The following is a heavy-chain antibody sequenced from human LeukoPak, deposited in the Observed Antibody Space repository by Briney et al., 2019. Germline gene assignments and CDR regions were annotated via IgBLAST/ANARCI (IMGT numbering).Heavy chain of an antibody. V-gene: IGHV3-23*01. CDR2: ISGSGGST. D-gene: IGHD4-17*01. Sequence: PGGSLRLSCAASGDTFSSYAMSWVRQAPGKGLEWVSPISGSGGSTYYADSVKGRFTISRDNSTNKLYLQMNSQSGEYLYLYYCAKRFGYGDYSYNWFDPWGQGTLVTVSS. J-gene: IGHJ5*02. CDR1: GDTFSSYA. CDR3: AKRFGYGDYSYNWFDP.